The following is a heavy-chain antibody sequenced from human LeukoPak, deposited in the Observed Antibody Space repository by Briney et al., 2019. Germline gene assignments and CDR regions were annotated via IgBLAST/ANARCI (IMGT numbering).Heavy chain of an antibody. Sequence: GGSLRLSCAASGFTFSSYSMNWVRQAPGNGLEWVSSISSSSSYIYYADSVKGRFTISGDNAKNSLYLQMNSLRAEDTAVSYCARVPFWTGGFDPWGQGTLVTVSS. CDR3: ARVPFWTGGFDP. J-gene: IGHJ5*02. V-gene: IGHV3-21*01. CDR1: GFTFSSYS. D-gene: IGHD3/OR15-3a*01. CDR2: ISSSSSYI.